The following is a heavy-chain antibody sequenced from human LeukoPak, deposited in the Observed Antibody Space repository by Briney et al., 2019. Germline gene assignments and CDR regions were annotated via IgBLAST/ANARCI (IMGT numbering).Heavy chain of an antibody. V-gene: IGHV4-31*03. CDR1: GGSISSGGYY. Sequence: PSQTLSLTCTVSGGSISSGGYYWSWIRQHPGKGLEWIGYIYYSGSTCYNPSLKSRVTISVGPSKNQFSLKLSSVTAADTAVYYCARGSYMITFGGVIAPNWFDPWGQGTLVTVSS. CDR3: ARGSYMITFGGVIAPNWFDP. CDR2: IYYSGST. D-gene: IGHD3-16*02. J-gene: IGHJ5*02.